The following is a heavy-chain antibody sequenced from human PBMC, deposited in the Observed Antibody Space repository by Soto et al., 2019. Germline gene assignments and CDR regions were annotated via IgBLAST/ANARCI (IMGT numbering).Heavy chain of an antibody. Sequence: QVQLQESGPGLVKPSETLSLTCTVSGGSVSSGSYYWSWIRQPPGKGLEWIGYIYYSGSTNYNPSLKSRATLPADTSKNQFSLKLSSVTAADTAVYYCAGDGWSSSGYYYDYWGQGTLVTVSS. D-gene: IGHD3-22*01. CDR2: IYYSGST. CDR1: GGSVSSGSYY. J-gene: IGHJ4*02. V-gene: IGHV4-61*01. CDR3: AGDGWSSSGYYYDY.